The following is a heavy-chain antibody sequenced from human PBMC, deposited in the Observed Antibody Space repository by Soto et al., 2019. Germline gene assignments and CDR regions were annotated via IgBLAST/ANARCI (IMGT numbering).Heavy chain of an antibody. CDR2: ISYDGSNK. Sequence: PGGSLRLSCAASGFTFSSYGMHWVRQAPGKGLEWVAVISYDGSNKYYADSVKGRFTISRDNSKNSLYLQMNSLRAEDTAVYYCARDPRRTSSWSPLSYFDLWGRGTLVTVSS. J-gene: IGHJ2*01. D-gene: IGHD6-13*01. CDR1: GFTFSSYG. V-gene: IGHV3-30*03. CDR3: ARDPRRTSSWSPLSYFDL.